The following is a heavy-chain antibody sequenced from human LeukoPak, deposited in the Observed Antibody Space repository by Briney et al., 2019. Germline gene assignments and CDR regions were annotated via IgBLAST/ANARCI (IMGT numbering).Heavy chain of an antibody. CDR1: GGSISSSSYY. V-gene: IGHV4-39*01. CDR3: ARYVVTRGYSFDY. D-gene: IGHD4-23*01. Sequence: SETLSLTCTVSGGSISSSSYYWGWVRQPPGKGPEWIGTIYYSGTTYYNPSLKSRVTVSVDTSKNQFSLRLSSVTAADTAVYFCARYVVTRGYSFDYWGQGTLVTVSS. CDR2: IYYSGTT. J-gene: IGHJ4*02.